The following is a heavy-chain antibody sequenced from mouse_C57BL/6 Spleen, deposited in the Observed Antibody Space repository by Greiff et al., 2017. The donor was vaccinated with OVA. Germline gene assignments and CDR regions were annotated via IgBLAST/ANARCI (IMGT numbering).Heavy chain of an antibody. Sequence: VQLQQSGAELAKPGASVKLSCKASGYTFTSYWMHWVKQRPGQGLEWIGYINPSSGYTKYNQKFKDKATLTADKSSSTAYMQLSSLTYEDSAVYYCARPYDGYYKAMDYWGQGTSVTVSS. CDR2: INPSSGYT. CDR1: GYTFTSYW. J-gene: IGHJ4*01. V-gene: IGHV1-7*01. D-gene: IGHD2-3*01. CDR3: ARPYDGYYKAMDY.